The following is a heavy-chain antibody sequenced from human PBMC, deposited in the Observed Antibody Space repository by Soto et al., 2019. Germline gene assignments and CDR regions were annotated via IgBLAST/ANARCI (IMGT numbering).Heavy chain of an antibody. CDR2: ISGGAGST. CDR3: ARDTTSSGTQYYFDY. Sequence: GGSLRLSCAASGFTFSSYAMSWVRQAPGKGLEWVSTISGGAGSTYYADSVKGRFTISRDNSKNTLYLQMNSLRAEDTAVYYCARDTTSSGTQYYFDYWGQGTLVTVSS. D-gene: IGHD6-19*01. V-gene: IGHV3-23*01. CDR1: GFTFSSYA. J-gene: IGHJ4*02.